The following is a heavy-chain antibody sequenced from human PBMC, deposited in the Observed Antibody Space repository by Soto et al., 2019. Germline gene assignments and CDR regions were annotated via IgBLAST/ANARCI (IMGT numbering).Heavy chain of an antibody. V-gene: IGHV3-30*03. Sequence: QVELVESGGGVVQPGGSLRLSCAASGFTFSNYGLHWVRQAPGKGLEWAAVISFDGSNKYYADSMKGRFTVSRDNSKNTLYLQMTSLRTEDTAMYYCAIFLMEVEPAMIPGAYWGQGTLVTVSS. CDR3: AIFLMEVEPAMIPGAY. D-gene: IGHD5-18*01. CDR1: GFTFSNYG. CDR2: ISFDGSNK. J-gene: IGHJ4*02.